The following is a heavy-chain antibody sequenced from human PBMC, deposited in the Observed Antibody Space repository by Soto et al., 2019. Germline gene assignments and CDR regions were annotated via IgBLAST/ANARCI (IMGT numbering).Heavy chain of an antibody. CDR3: ARDSDCNSPSPFFPPHV. CDR1: GFTFIDEN. D-gene: IGHD2-2*01. CDR2: ISGGGSYI. Sequence: PGVALRLSCSASGFTFIDENISWVRQVPGKGLEWVSGISGGGSYIFYADSVQGRFSISRDNPKNSLFLEMNRLRVEDTAVYYCARDSDCNSPSPFFPPHVWGQGTTVTLSS. V-gene: IGHV3-21*06. J-gene: IGHJ6*02.